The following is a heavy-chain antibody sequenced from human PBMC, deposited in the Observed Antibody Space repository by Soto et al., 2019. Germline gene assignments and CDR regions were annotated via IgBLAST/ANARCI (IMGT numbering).Heavy chain of an antibody. J-gene: IGHJ6*02. CDR2: ISAYNGNT. CDR3: AKEAGITIVYSYNDGLGV. D-gene: IGHD1-7*01. Sequence: ASVKVSCKAPGYTFTSYGISWVRQAPGQGLEWMGWISAYNGNTNYAQKLQGRVTMTTDTSTSTAYMELRSLRSDDTAVYYCAKEAGITIVYSYNDGLGVWGPGTTVTVSS. CDR1: GYTFTSYG. V-gene: IGHV1-18*01.